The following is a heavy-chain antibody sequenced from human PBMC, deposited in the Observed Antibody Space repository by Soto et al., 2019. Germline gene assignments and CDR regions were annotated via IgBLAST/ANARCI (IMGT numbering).Heavy chain of an antibody. D-gene: IGHD4-4*01. J-gene: IGHJ6*02. CDR1: GGTFSSYA. CDR2: IIPIFGTA. CDR3: ARDRGFGGSNGPGYYGMDV. Sequence: QVQLVQSGAEVKKPGSSVKVSCKASGGTFSSYAISWVRQAPGQGLEWMGGIIPIFGTANYAQKFQGRVTITADESTSTASMELSSLRSEDTAVYYCARDRGFGGSNGPGYYGMDVWGQGTTVTVSS. V-gene: IGHV1-69*01.